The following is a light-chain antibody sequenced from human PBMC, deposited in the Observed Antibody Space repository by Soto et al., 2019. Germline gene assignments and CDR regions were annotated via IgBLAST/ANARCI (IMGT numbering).Light chain of an antibody. CDR2: GAS. CDR3: QQYGSSPWT. Sequence: PGARATLSCRASQSISSNLAWYQQKPGQAPRLLIYGASSRATGIPDRFSGSGSGTDFTLTISRLEPEDFAVYYCQQYGSSPWTFGQGTKVDIK. J-gene: IGKJ1*01. V-gene: IGKV3-20*01. CDR1: QSISSN.